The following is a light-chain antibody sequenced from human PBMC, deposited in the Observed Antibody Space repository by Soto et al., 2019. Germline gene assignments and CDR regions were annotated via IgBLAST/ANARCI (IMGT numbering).Light chain of an antibody. CDR2: EAS. CDR1: QSVSTY. V-gene: IGKV3-11*01. J-gene: IGKJ2*01. Sequence: EIVLTQSTATLSLSPGERATLSCRASQSVSTYLGWYQEKPGQPPRLLISEASKRATGIPARFSGSGSGTDFTLTISSLEPEDFAIYFCHQRYSWPHTFGQGTKLEI. CDR3: HQRYSWPHT.